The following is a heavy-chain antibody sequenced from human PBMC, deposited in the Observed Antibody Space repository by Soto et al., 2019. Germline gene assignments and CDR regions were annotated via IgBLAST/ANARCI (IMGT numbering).Heavy chain of an antibody. CDR1: GYSISIGNY. J-gene: IGHJ6*02. D-gene: IGHD3-16*01. CDR2: IYQSGST. CDR3: ARVKWDYVWGSYDPYYYYYYGMDV. V-gene: IGHV4-38-2*02. Sequence: KPSETLSLTCPVSGYSISIGNYWGWIRQPPGKRLEWIGSIYQSGSTYYNPSLRSRATISVDTSKNQFSLKLSSVTAADTAVYYCARVKWDYVWGSYDPYYYYYYGMDVWGQGTTVTVSS.